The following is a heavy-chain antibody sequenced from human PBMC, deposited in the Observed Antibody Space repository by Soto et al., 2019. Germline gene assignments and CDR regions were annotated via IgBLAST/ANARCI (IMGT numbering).Heavy chain of an antibody. Sequence: GESLKISCAASGFTFSSYSMNWVRQAPGKGLEWVSSISSSSSYIYYADSVKGRFTISRDNAKNSLYLQMNSLRAEDTAVYYCAREAYCSGGSCYNPTFDYWGQGTLVTVSS. J-gene: IGHJ4*02. CDR3: AREAYCSGGSCYNPTFDY. D-gene: IGHD2-15*01. CDR1: GFTFSSYS. CDR2: ISSSSSYI. V-gene: IGHV3-21*01.